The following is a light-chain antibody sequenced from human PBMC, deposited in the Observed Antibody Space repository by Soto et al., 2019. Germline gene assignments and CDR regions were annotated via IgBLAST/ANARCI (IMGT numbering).Light chain of an antibody. Sequence: EIVLTQSPGTLSLSPGERATLSCRASQSVSNSYLAWYQQKPGQAPRLLIYGASSRATGIPDRFGGSGSGTDFTLTISRLEPEDFAVYYCQQYGRSPRFTFGPGTKVDIK. CDR2: GAS. V-gene: IGKV3-20*01. CDR1: QSVSNSY. J-gene: IGKJ3*01. CDR3: QQYGRSPRFT.